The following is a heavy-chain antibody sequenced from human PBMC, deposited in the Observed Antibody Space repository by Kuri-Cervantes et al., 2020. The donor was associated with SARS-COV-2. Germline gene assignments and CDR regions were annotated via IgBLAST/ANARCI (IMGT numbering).Heavy chain of an antibody. D-gene: IGHD3-3*01. CDR2: INHSGST. Sequence: ESLKISCAASGFTFSSYSMNWVRQPPGKGLEWIGEINHSGSTNYNPSLKSRVTISVDTSKNQFSLKLSSVTAADTAVYYCARGWAFWSGPDDYWGQGTLVTVSS. CDR3: ARGWAFWSGPDDY. CDR1: GFTFSSYS. V-gene: IGHV4-34*01. J-gene: IGHJ4*02.